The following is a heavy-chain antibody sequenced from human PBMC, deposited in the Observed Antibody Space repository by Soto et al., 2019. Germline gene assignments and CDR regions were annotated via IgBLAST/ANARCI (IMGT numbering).Heavy chain of an antibody. J-gene: IGHJ4*02. CDR1: GYTFTGYY. V-gene: IGHV1-2*04. CDR3: ARDQRYQLLVLDY. Sequence: ASVKVSCKASGYTFTGYYMHWVRQAPGQGLEWMGWINPNSGGTNYAQKFQGWVTMTRDTSISTAYMELSRLRSDGTAVYYCARDQRYQLLVLDYWGQGTLVTVSS. D-gene: IGHD2-2*01. CDR2: INPNSGGT.